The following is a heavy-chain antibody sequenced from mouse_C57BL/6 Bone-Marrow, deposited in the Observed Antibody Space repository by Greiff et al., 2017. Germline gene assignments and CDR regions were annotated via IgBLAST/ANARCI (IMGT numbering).Heavy chain of an antibody. CDR2: ILPGSGST. V-gene: IGHV1-9*01. Sequence: QVQLQQSGAELMKPGASVKLSCKASGYTFTGYWIEWVKQRPGHGLEWIGEILPGSGSTNYNEKFKGKATFTADTSANTAYMQLSSLTTEDSAIYYCARKITTIPLDYAMDYWGQGTSVTVSS. CDR3: ARKITTIPLDYAMDY. J-gene: IGHJ4*01. CDR1: GYTFTGYW. D-gene: IGHD1-1*01.